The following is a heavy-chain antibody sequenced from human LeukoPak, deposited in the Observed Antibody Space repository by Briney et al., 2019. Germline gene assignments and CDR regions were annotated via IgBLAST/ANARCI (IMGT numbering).Heavy chain of an antibody. Sequence: GGSLRLSCAASGFTITSYAMSWVRQAPGKGLEWVSVISGHGDSTYYADSVKGRFTISRDKSKNTLYLQINSLRAEDTAVYYCAKCPGGATTIWYFDLWGRGTLVTVSS. J-gene: IGHJ2*01. CDR1: GFTITSYA. V-gene: IGHV3-23*01. CDR2: ISGHGDST. D-gene: IGHD1-26*01. CDR3: AKCPGGATTIWYFDL.